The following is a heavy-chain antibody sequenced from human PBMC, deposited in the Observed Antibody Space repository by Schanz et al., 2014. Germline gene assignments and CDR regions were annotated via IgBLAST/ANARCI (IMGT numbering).Heavy chain of an antibody. CDR2: INTANGNA. CDR1: GYTFSSHG. D-gene: IGHD5-18*01. Sequence: QVHLVQSGAEVKRPGASVKVSCKASGYTFSSHGIHWLRQAPGQSLEWMGWINTANGNAKYSANFQARVTITRDTAATTAYMELTNLRSEDTAVYYDARDLPYCDGGKCYSDGFDIWGQGTLVTVSS. V-gene: IGHV1-3*04. CDR3: ARDLPYCDGGKCYSDGFDI. J-gene: IGHJ3*02.